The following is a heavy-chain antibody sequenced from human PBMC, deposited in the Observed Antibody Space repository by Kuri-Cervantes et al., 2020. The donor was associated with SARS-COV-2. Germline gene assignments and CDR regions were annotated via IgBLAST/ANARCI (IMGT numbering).Heavy chain of an antibody. CDR3: AREDGIALQDPRLWDY. CDR1: GFTFSSYS. J-gene: IGHJ4*02. V-gene: IGHV3-21*01. D-gene: IGHD6-13*01. CDR2: ISSSSSYI. Sequence: EGSLRLSCAASGFTFSSYSMNWVRQAPGKGLEWVSSISSSSSYIYYADSMRGRFTISRDNAKNSLYLQMNSLRAEDTAVYYCAREDGIALQDPRLWDYWGQGTLVTVSS.